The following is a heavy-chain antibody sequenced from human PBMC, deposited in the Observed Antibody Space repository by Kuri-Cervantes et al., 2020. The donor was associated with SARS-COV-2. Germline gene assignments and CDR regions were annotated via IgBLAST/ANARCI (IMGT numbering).Heavy chain of an antibody. CDR2: IRQDGSEK. CDR1: GFTFSSYW. D-gene: IGHD4-11*01. J-gene: IGHJ6*03. V-gene: IGHV3-7*03. CDR3: ARVTTPLYYYYYMDV. Sequence: GGSLRLSCAASGFTFSSYWMSWVRQAPGKGLEWVANIRQDGSEKYYVDSVKGRFTISRDNAKNSLYLQMNSLRAEDTALYYCARVTTPLYYYYYMDVWGKGITVTVSS.